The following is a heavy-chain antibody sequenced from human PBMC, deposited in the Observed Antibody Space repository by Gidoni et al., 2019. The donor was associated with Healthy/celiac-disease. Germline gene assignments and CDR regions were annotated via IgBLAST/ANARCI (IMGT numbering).Heavy chain of an antibody. V-gene: IGHV2-5*02. CDR3: AHRHTSSPRGGDWFDP. J-gene: IGHJ5*02. Sequence: QITLKESGPTLVKPTQTLTLTCTFSGFSLSTSGVGVGWIRQPPGKALEWLALIYWDDDKRYSPSLKSRLTITKDTSKNQVVLTMTNMDPVDTATYYCAHRHTSSPRGGDWFDPWGQGTLVTVSS. D-gene: IGHD2-2*01. CDR1: GFSLSTSGVG. CDR2: IYWDDDK.